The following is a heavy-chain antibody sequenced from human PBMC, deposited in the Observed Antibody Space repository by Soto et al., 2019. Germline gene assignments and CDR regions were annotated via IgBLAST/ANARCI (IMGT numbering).Heavy chain of an antibody. CDR3: AKGRGGEYYSDALDV. D-gene: IGHD2-21*01. Sequence: GGSLRLSCSTSGFRFNSFAIHWVRQAPGKGLEYVSAINANGGSTYFADSVKGRFSISRDASRSNVFLEMNSLSREDTAVYHCAKGRGGEYYSDALDVWGQGTTVTVSS. V-gene: IGHV3-64D*06. CDR1: GFRFNSFA. J-gene: IGHJ6*02. CDR2: INANGGST.